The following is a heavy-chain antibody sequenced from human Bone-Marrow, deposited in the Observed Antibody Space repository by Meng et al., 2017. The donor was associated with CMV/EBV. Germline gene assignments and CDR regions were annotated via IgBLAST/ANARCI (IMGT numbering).Heavy chain of an antibody. D-gene: IGHD6-19*01. CDR3: TTFLQGYSGGWQIARTF. J-gene: IGHJ4*02. Sequence: GESLKISCAASGFTFSNAWMSWVRQAPGKGLEWVGRIKSKTDGGTTDYAAPVKGRFTISRDDSKNTLYLQMNSLKTEDTAVYYCTTFLQGYSGGWQIARTFWGQGTLVTVSS. CDR1: GFTFSNAW. V-gene: IGHV3-15*01. CDR2: IKSKTDGGTT.